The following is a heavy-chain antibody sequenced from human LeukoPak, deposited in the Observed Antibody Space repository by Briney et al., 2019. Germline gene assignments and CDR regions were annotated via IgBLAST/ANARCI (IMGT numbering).Heavy chain of an antibody. CDR3: ALRGFYDTRSFDY. CDR1: GFTFSSYG. Sequence: PGGSLRLSCAASGFTFSSYGMSWVRQAPGKGLEWVPGISGSGGSTYYADTVKGRFTISRDNSKNTLYLQMNSLRAEDTAVYYCALRGFYDTRSFDYWGQGTLVTVSS. CDR2: ISGSGGST. V-gene: IGHV3-23*01. J-gene: IGHJ4*02. D-gene: IGHD3-22*01.